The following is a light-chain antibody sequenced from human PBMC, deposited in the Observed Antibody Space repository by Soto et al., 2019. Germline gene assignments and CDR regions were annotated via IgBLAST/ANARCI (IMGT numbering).Light chain of an antibody. CDR3: SSYTSSSPDWV. CDR2: EVT. CDR1: SSDVGGYKY. V-gene: IGLV2-14*01. J-gene: IGLJ3*02. Sequence: QSALTQPASVSGSPGQSITISCTGTSSDVGGYKYVSWYQQHPGKAPKLMIYEVTNRPSGVSNRFSGSKSGNTASLTISGLQAEDEADYYCSSYTSSSPDWVFGGGTKLTVL.